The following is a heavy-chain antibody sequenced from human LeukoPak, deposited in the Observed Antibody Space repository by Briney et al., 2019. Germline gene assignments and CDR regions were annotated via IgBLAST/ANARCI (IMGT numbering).Heavy chain of an antibody. V-gene: IGHV4-38-2*02. CDR1: GYSISSGYY. Sequence: PSETLSLTCTVSGYSISSGYYWGWIRQPPGKGLAWIGSIYHSGSTYYNPSLKSRVTISVGTSKHPFSLKLSSVTAGDTAVHYCARCSYGLGFDYWGQGTLVTVSS. CDR2: IYHSGST. CDR3: ARCSYGLGFDY. J-gene: IGHJ4*02. D-gene: IGHD5-18*01.